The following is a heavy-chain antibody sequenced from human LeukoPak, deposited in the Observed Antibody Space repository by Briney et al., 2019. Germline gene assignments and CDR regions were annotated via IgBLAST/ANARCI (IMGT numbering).Heavy chain of an antibody. J-gene: IGHJ3*02. CDR1: GFTFSSYG. V-gene: IGHV3-30*03. CDR3: ARGLIPAAMKKGDAFDI. Sequence: PGGSLRLSCAASGFTFSSYGMHWIRQAPGKGLEWVAVISYDGSNKYYADSVKGRFTISRDNSKNTLYLQMNSLRSDDTAVYYCARGLIPAAMKKGDAFDIWGQGTMVTVSS. D-gene: IGHD2-2*01. CDR2: ISYDGSNK.